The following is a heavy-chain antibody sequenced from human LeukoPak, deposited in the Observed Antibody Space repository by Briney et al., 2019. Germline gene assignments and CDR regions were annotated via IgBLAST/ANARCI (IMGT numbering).Heavy chain of an antibody. V-gene: IGHV3-30*04. CDR3: ATELRILSWGVDAFDI. CDR1: GFNFSSYA. Sequence: PGGSLRLSCAASGFNFSSYAVHWVRQAPGKGLEWVAFISYDGSKTYHADSVKGRFTISRDISKTTLYLQMNSLRAEDTAVYYCATELRILSWGVDAFDIWGQGTMVTVCS. J-gene: IGHJ3*02. D-gene: IGHD3-16*01. CDR2: ISYDGSKT.